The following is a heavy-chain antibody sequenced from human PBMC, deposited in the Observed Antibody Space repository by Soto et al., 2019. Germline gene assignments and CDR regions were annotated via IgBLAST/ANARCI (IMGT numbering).Heavy chain of an antibody. Sequence: QVQLVESGGGLVKPGGSLRLSCAASGFTCSDYYMSWIRQAPGKGLEWVSYISSSGSTIYYADSVKGRFTISRDNAKKPLYLQMNSLTAGNTAVYYCARDDVRIYSSSWYANDYYYRDVWGKGTTVTVSS. J-gene: IGHJ6*03. CDR1: GFTCSDYY. V-gene: IGHV3-11*01. D-gene: IGHD6-13*01. CDR2: ISSSGSTI. CDR3: ARDDVRIYSSSWYANDYYYRDV.